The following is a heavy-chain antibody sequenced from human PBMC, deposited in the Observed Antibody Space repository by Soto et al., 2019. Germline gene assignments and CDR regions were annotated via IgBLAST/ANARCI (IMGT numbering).Heavy chain of an antibody. D-gene: IGHD1-1*01. Sequence: PGGSLRLSSAASGFTFSNYWMNSVRQAPGKGLEWVANIKEDGSEVNYVDAVKGRFTISRDNARNSVYLQMNSLRADDTAVYYCLSFWTDSWGQGTLVTVSS. CDR1: GFTFSNYW. J-gene: IGHJ4*02. V-gene: IGHV3-7*03. CDR3: LSFWTDS. CDR2: IKEDGSEV.